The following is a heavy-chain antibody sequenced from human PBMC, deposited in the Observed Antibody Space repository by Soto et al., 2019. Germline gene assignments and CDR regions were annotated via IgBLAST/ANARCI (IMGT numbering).Heavy chain of an antibody. Sequence: ASVKVSCKASGYTFADYYMHWVRQAPGQGLEWMGWINPNSGGTNYAQKFQGRVTMTRDTSISTAYMELSRLRSDDTAVYYCARKLELRGSYYYYYDMDGWDQGTTVTVSS. CDR2: INPNSGGT. D-gene: IGHD1-7*01. CDR1: GYTFADYY. V-gene: IGHV1-2*02. J-gene: IGHJ6*02. CDR3: ARKLELRGSYYYYYDMDG.